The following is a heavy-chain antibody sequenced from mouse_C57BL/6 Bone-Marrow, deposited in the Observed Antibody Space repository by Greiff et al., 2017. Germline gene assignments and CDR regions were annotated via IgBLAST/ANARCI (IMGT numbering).Heavy chain of an antibody. J-gene: IGHJ2*01. CDR2: IDPENGAT. CDR3: TTSYYVSYFDY. V-gene: IGHV14-4*01. Sequence: VQLQQSGAELVRPGASVKLSCTASGFNIKDDYMHWVKQRPEQGLEWIGWIDPENGATEYASKFQGKATITADTSSNTAYMQLSSLTSEDTAVYYCTTSYYVSYFDYWGQGTTLTVSS. CDR1: GFNIKDDY. D-gene: IGHD1-1*01.